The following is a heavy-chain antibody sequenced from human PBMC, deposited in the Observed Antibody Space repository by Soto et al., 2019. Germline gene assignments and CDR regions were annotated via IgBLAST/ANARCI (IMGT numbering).Heavy chain of an antibody. CDR1: GFRFRNYG. CDR3: TRYE. CDR2: IGPDGSEK. J-gene: IGHJ4*02. Sequence: EVQLVESGGGLVQPGGSLRLSCAASGFRFRNYGMTWVRQAPGKGLEWVASIGPDGSEKLYADSVNGRFTVSRDNSENSLALQMNSLKAKDTAVYYCTRYEWGQGALVTVSS. V-gene: IGHV3-7*01. D-gene: IGHD3-3*01.